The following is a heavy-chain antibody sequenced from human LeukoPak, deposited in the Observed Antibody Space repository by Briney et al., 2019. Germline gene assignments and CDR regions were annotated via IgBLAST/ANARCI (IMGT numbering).Heavy chain of an antibody. CDR1: AGSISNDGYY. CDR2: INYYGST. J-gene: IGHJ4*02. V-gene: IGHV4-31*03. CDR3: ARLTVVRGVIIPDY. Sequence: SQTLSLTCTVSAGSISNDGYYWSWIRQHPEKGLEWIAFINYYGSTYYNPSLKSRFTISIDTSRNQFSLKLSSVTAADTAVYYCARLTVVRGVIIPDYWGQGTLVTVSS. D-gene: IGHD3-10*01.